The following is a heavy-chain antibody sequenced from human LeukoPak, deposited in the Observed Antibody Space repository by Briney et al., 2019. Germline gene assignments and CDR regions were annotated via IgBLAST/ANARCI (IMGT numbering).Heavy chain of an antibody. CDR1: GYTFTSYG. CDR3: ARDKQQLVKGLVDY. Sequence: VASVKVSCKASGYTFTSYGISWVRQAPGRGLEWMGWISAYNGNTNYAQKLQGRVTVTTDTSTSTAYMELRSLRSDDTAVYYCARDKQQLVKGLVDYWGQGTLVTVSS. D-gene: IGHD6-13*01. V-gene: IGHV1-18*01. CDR2: ISAYNGNT. J-gene: IGHJ4*02.